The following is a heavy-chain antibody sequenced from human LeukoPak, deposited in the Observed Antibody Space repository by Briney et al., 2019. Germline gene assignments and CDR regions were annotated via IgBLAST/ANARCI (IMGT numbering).Heavy chain of an antibody. D-gene: IGHD3-3*01. J-gene: IGHJ6*03. CDR1: GYTFTSYA. CDR2: INTSTGNP. V-gene: IGHV7-4-1*02. Sequence: GASVKVSCKASGYTFTSYAMNWVRQAPGQGLEWMGWINTSTGNPTYAQGFTGRFVFSLDTSVSTAYLQISSLKAEDTAVYYCAIAYYDFRSGYYYYMDVWGKGTTVTVSS. CDR3: AIAYYDFRSGYYYYMDV.